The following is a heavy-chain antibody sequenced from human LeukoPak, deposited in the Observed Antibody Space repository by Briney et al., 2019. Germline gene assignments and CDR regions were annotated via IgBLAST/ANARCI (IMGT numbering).Heavy chain of an antibody. Sequence: PSETLSLTCAVSGVSISSGGSSWSWIRQPPGKGLEWIGFIYHSGSTYYNPPLKSRVTISIDRSKNQFSLKLRSVTAADTAVYYCARGLFDFSTASESFDYWGQGTLVTVSS. V-gene: IGHV4-30-2*01. J-gene: IGHJ4*02. D-gene: IGHD3/OR15-3a*01. CDR2: IYHSGST. CDR3: ARGLFDFSTASESFDY. CDR1: GVSISSGGSS.